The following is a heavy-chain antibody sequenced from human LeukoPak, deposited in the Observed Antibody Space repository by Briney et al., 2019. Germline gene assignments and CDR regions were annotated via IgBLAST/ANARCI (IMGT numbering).Heavy chain of an antibody. Sequence: GGSLRLSCAASGFTFSTYAMNWVRQAPGKGLEWVSAIGSRTYYADSVKGRFTISRDNSKNTLYLQMNSLRAGDTAIYYCAKASTGLKPIDSRGQGTLVTVSS. CDR1: GFTFSTYA. D-gene: IGHD1-14*01. J-gene: IGHJ4*02. V-gene: IGHV3-23*01. CDR3: AKASTGLKPIDS. CDR2: IGSRT.